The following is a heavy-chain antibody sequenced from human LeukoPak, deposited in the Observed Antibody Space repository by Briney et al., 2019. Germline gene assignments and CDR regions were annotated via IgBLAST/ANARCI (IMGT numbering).Heavy chain of an antibody. CDR2: MYYSGST. J-gene: IGHJ6*03. V-gene: IGHV4-59*01. CDR1: GGSISSYY. Sequence: SETLSLTCTVSGGSISSYYWSWIRQPPGKGLEWIGYMYYSGSTNYNPSLKSRVTISVDTSKNQFSLKLSSVTAADTAVYYCARILYGSGSYYYYYYMDVWGKGTTVTVSS. D-gene: IGHD3-10*01. CDR3: ARILYGSGSYYYYYYMDV.